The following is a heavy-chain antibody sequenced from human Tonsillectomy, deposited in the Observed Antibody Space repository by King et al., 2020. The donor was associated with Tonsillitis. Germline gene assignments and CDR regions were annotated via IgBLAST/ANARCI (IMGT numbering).Heavy chain of an antibody. J-gene: IGHJ4*02. CDR1: GSTFSSYT. CDR2: MSGGGDRT. V-gene: IGHV3-23*04. D-gene: IGHD6-19*01. Sequence: VQLVESGGDLVQPGGSLRLSCAASGSTFSSYTMIWVRQSPGKGLEWVSAMSGGGDRTYYTDSVKGQFTISRDNSKNTLYLQMNSLRAEDMALYYCTKDLSSADDDYWGQGTLVTVSS. CDR3: TKDLSSADDDY.